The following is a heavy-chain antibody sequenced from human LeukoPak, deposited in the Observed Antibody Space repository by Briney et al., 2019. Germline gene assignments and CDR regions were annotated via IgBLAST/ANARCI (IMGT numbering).Heavy chain of an antibody. J-gene: IGHJ5*02. Sequence: GGSLRLSCAASGFTFSDYWMSWVRQAPGKGLEWVAIINQDSSEDYSVNSVKARFTISRDNAKNSLYLQMNSLRAEDTAVYYCARNDYNWFDPWGQGTLVTVSS. CDR2: INQDSSED. V-gene: IGHV3-7*01. D-gene: IGHD3-10*01. CDR1: GFTFSDYW. CDR3: ARNDYNWFDP.